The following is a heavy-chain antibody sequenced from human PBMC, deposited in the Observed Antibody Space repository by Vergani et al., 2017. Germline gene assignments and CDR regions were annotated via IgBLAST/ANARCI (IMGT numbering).Heavy chain of an antibody. D-gene: IGHD6-19*01. CDR1: GFTFSSYS. CDR3: AGERQVAGTIRRHLDY. Sequence: EVQLVESGGGLVKPGGSLRLSCAASGFTFSSYSMNWVRQAPGKRLEWVSSISSSSSYIYYADSVKGRFTISRDNAKNSLYLPRNSLRAEDTAVYYWAGERQVAGTIRRHLDYWGQGTLVTVSS. CDR2: ISSSSSYI. V-gene: IGHV3-21*01. J-gene: IGHJ4*02.